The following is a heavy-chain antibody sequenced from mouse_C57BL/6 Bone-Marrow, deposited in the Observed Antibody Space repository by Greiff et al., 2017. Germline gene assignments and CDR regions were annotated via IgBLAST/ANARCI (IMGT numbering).Heavy chain of an antibody. CDR1: GYTFTDYY. D-gene: IGHD1-1*01. V-gene: IGHV1-75*01. CDR3: ERPSYYGSSYRWFAD. J-gene: IGHJ3*01. CDR2: IFPGSGST. Sequence: VKLQESGPELVKPGSSVTISCKASGYTFTDYYINWLKQRPGQGLEWIGWIFPGSGSTYYNEKFKVKATLTVDTSSSTAYMLLRSLTSEDSAVYFCERPSYYGSSYRWFADRGEGALVDGS.